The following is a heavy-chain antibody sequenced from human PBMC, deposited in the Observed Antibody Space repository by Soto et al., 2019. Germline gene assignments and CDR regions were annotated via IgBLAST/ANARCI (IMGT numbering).Heavy chain of an antibody. CDR1: GFTFNTYW. CDR2: IKEDGSEG. J-gene: IGHJ4*02. Sequence: EVQLVESGGGLVQPGGSLRLSCAASGFTFNTYWMSWVRQAPGKGLEWVANIKEDGSEGYYVDSVKGRFTISRDNAKNSLYLKMNSLGAEDTAVYFCASATSVWGGRDYWGQGTLVTVSS. CDR3: ASATSVWGGRDY. V-gene: IGHV3-7*01. D-gene: IGHD3-16*01.